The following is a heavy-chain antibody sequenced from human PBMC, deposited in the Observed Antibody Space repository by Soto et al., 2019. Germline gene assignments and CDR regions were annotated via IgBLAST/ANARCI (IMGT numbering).Heavy chain of an antibody. CDR3: ARGRGIADLYYYYGMDV. J-gene: IGHJ6*02. CDR2: IFPIFRTA. D-gene: IGHD6-13*01. Sequence: SVKVSCKASGGTFSSHTFNWVRQAPGQGLEWMGGIFPIFRTANYAQRFQGRVTIVADESASTVYMELSSLRSDDTAVYYCARGRGIADLYYYYGMDVWGQGTTVTVSS. CDR1: GGTFSSHT. V-gene: IGHV1-69*13.